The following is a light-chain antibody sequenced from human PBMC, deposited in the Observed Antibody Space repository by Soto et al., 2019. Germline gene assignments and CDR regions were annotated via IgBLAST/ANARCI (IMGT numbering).Light chain of an antibody. Sequence: EIWMTQSPDTLSLSPGERATLSCGASQDINSKLAWYQQKPGQVPRLFMFRASSRANGVPARFSGSGSGTEFNLTISSLKSEDFAVYYCQQYNNWHRATFGGGTKVDIK. CDR1: QDINSK. J-gene: IGKJ4*01. V-gene: IGKV3-15*01. CDR2: RAS. CDR3: QQYNNWHRAT.